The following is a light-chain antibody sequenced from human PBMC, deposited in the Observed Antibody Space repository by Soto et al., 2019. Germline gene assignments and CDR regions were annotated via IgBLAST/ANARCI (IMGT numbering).Light chain of an antibody. J-gene: IGKJ4*01. CDR2: WAS. V-gene: IGKV4-1*01. CDR3: QQYYNSTLT. Sequence: DIVMTQSPHSLAVSLGERATIHCKSSQSVLSSSDNRNYLAWYQQKAGQSPKLLIYWASSRESGVPDRFSGAGSGTDFTLNISSLQAEDVAVYYCQQYYNSTLTFGGGTKVDIK. CDR1: QSVLSSSDNRNY.